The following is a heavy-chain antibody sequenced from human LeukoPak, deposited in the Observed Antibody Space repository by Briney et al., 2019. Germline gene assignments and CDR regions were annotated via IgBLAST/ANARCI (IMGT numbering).Heavy chain of an antibody. Sequence: GGSLRLSCAASGFTFNSYAMSWVRQAPGKGLEWVSSISGRGSTIYYADSVKGRFTISRDNAKNSLYLQTNSLRAEDTAVYYCASSSWCDYWGQGTLVTVSS. V-gene: IGHV3-48*03. CDR1: GFTFNSYA. CDR2: ISGRGSTI. J-gene: IGHJ4*02. D-gene: IGHD6-13*01. CDR3: ASSSWCDY.